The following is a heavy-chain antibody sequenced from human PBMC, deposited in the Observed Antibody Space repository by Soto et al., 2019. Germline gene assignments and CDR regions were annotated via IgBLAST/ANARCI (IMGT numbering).Heavy chain of an antibody. V-gene: IGHV3-20*04. D-gene: IGHD2-15*01. J-gene: IGHJ4*02. Sequence: EVQLVESGGGVVRPGGSLRLSCAASGFTFDDYGMSWVRQAPGKGLEWVSGINWNGGSTGYADSVKGRFTISRDNAKNSLYLQMNSLRAEDTALYYCARTRRYCSGGSCYPLGYFDYWGQGTLVTVSS. CDR1: GFTFDDYG. CDR2: INWNGGST. CDR3: ARTRRYCSGGSCYPLGYFDY.